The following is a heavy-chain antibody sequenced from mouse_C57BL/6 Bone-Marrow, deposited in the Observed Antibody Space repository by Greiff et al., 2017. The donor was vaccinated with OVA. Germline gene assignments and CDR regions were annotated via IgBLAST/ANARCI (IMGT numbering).Heavy chain of an antibody. D-gene: IGHD1-1*01. Sequence: EVQRVESGGGLVKPGGSLKLSCAASGFTFSDYGMHWVRQAPEKGLEWVAYISSGSSTIYYADTVKGRFTISRDNAKNTLFLQMNSLRSEDTAMYYCARNYYGSSYWYFDVWGTGTTVTVSS. J-gene: IGHJ1*03. CDR2: ISSGSSTI. V-gene: IGHV5-17*01. CDR3: ARNYYGSSYWYFDV. CDR1: GFTFSDYG.